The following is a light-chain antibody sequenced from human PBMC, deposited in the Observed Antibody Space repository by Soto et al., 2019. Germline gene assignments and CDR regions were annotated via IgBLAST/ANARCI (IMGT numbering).Light chain of an antibody. V-gene: IGKV1-9*01. CDR2: AAS. J-gene: IGKJ1*01. CDR3: QQLNSYLPR. CDR1: QGISSY. Sequence: DIQLTQSPSFLSASVGDRVTITCRASQGISSYLAWYQQKPGKAPKLLIYAASTLQSGVPSRFSGSGSGTGFTLTISSLQPEDFATYYCQQLNSYLPRFGQGTKVEIK.